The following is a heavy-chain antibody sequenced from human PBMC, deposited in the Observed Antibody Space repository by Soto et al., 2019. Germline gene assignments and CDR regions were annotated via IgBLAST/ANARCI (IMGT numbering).Heavy chain of an antibody. V-gene: IGHV4-59*08. CDR1: GGSISTYY. Sequence: QVQLQESGPGLVKPSETLSLTCTVSGGSISTYYWSWIRQPPGKGLEWIGYIYYGGSANSNPSLKRRVTVSLDRSTKHFSLRLNSVPAADTAVYYCTRGGHCIDGVCSALEYWGQGTLVTVSS. D-gene: IGHD2-8*01. J-gene: IGHJ4*02. CDR3: TRGGHCIDGVCSALEY. CDR2: IYYGGSA.